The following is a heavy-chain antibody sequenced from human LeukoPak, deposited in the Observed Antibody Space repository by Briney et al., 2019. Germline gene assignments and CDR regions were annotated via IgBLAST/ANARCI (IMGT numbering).Heavy chain of an antibody. D-gene: IGHD3-22*01. CDR1: GFTVGSNY. J-gene: IGHJ4*02. CDR3: ARLSANSSAYFFDY. V-gene: IGHV3-66*04. Sequence: GGSLRLSCAASGFTVGSNYMSWVRQAPGKGLEWVSIINRGGSTNYADSVKGRFTISRDTSKNTLYLQMNSLRVEDTAVYYCARLSANSSAYFFDYWGQGTLVTVSS. CDR2: INRGGST.